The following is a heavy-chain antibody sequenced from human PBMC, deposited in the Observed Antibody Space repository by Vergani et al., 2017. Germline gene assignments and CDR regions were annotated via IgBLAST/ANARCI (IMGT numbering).Heavy chain of an antibody. J-gene: IGHJ3*02. Sequence: QVQLQESGPGLLKPSQTLSLTCSVAGDSISSGNYYWNWLRQPAGKGLEWMGRIYSSGSTSYNPSIKSRITMSLDTSKHQFSLSLSSVTAADTAVYYCARGTFLHAFDNWGQGTVVTVSS. D-gene: IGHD1-26*01. CDR3: ARGTFLHAFDN. CDR1: GDSISSGNYY. V-gene: IGHV4-61*02. CDR2: IYSSGST.